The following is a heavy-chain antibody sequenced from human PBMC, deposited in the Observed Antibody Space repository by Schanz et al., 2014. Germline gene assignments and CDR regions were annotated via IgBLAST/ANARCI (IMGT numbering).Heavy chain of an antibody. Sequence: QVHLVQSGAEVKKPGASVKVSCKASGYTFTRSGISWVRQATGQGLEWMGWMNPNSGNTGYAQKFQGRVTMTRNTSISTAYMELSSLRSEDRAMYYCARGYRLQSFDYWGQGTLVTVSS. D-gene: IGHD4-4*01. V-gene: IGHV1-8*01. J-gene: IGHJ4*02. CDR3: ARGYRLQSFDY. CDR1: GYTFTRSG. CDR2: MNPNSGNT.